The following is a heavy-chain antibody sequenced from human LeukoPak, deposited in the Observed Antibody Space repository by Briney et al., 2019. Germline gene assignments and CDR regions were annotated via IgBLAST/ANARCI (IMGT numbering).Heavy chain of an antibody. J-gene: IGHJ6*03. CDR1: GFTFSSYS. D-gene: IGHD3-10*01. CDR3: ARVGVRGVIHYYYYMDV. CDR2: IKQDGSEK. V-gene: IGHV3-7*01. Sequence: PGGSLRLSCAASGFTFSSYSMSWVRQAPGKGLEWVANIKQDGSEKYYVDSVKGRFTISRDNAKNSLYLQMNSLRAEDTAVYYCARVGVRGVIHYYYYMDVWGKGTTVTVSS.